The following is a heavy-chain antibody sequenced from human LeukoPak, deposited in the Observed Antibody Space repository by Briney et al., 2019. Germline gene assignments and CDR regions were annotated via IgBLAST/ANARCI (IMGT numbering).Heavy chain of an antibody. CDR3: ARDTYYYYDSSGQTDY. Sequence: PGKSLRLSCAASGFIFSSYAMHWVRQAPGKGLEWVTFISYDGSKKAFADSVKGRFTISRDNSQNTVYLQMNSLRPEDSAMYYCARDTYYYYDSSGQTDYWGQGTLVTVSS. J-gene: IGHJ4*02. D-gene: IGHD3-22*01. CDR1: GFIFSSYA. CDR2: ISYDGSKK. V-gene: IGHV3-30*04.